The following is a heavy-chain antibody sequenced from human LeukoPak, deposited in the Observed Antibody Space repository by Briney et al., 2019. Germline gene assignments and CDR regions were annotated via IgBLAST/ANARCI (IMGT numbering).Heavy chain of an antibody. CDR1: GYSFTTYW. Sequence: GESLKISCKGSGYSFTTYWLGWVRQMPGKGLEWMGIIYPGDSDTRYSPSFQGQVTISADNSISTAYLQWSSLKASDTAMYYCARRGYCCGGNCHSNAFDIWGQGTMVTVSS. D-gene: IGHD2-15*01. V-gene: IGHV5-51*01. CDR3: ARRGYCCGGNCHSNAFDI. CDR2: IYPGDSDT. J-gene: IGHJ3*02.